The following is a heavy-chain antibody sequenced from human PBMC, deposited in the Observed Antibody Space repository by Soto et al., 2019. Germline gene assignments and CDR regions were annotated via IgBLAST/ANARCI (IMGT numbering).Heavy chain of an antibody. CDR2: IKSKTDAGTT. J-gene: IGHJ4*02. V-gene: IGHV3-15*01. D-gene: IGHD3-10*01. CDR1: GFTFSNAW. Sequence: EVQLVESGGGLVKPGGSLRLSCAASGFTFSNAWMSWVRQAPGKGLELVGRIKSKTDAGTTDYPAPVKGRFSISRDDSKNTLYLEMNSLKTEDTAVYCCARGVGIVNYFDYWGQGTLVTVSS. CDR3: ARGVGIVNYFDY.